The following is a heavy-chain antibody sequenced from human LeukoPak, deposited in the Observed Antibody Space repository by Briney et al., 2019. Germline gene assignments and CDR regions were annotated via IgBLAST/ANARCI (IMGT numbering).Heavy chain of an antibody. CDR1: GGSFSGYY. CDR3: ARKGLMRGGIYYYMDV. V-gene: IGHV4-34*01. CDR2: INHSGST. Sequence: NPSETLSLTCAVYGGSFSGYYWRWIRQPPGKGLEWLGEINHSGSTNYNPSLKSRVTISVDTSKNQFSLKLSSVTAADTAVYYCARKGLMRGGIYYYMDVWGKGTTVTVSS. D-gene: IGHD2-15*01. J-gene: IGHJ6*03.